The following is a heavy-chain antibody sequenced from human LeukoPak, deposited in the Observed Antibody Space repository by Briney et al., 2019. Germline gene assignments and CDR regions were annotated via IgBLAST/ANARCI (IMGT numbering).Heavy chain of an antibody. J-gene: IGHJ3*02. Sequence: PSETLSLTCAVYGGSFSGYYWSWIRQPPGKGLEWIGEINHSGSTNYNPSLKSRVTMSVDTSKNQFSLKLSSVTAADTAVYYCAREVSDAFDIWGQGTMVTVSS. CDR3: AREVSDAFDI. CDR1: GGSFSGYY. CDR2: INHSGST. D-gene: IGHD6-6*01. V-gene: IGHV4-34*01.